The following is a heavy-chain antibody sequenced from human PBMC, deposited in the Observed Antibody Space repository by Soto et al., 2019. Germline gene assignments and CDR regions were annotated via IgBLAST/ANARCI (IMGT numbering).Heavy chain of an antibody. J-gene: IGHJ3*02. CDR2: IIPILGSA. D-gene: IGHD1-26*01. CDR1: GGTFSSYA. Sequence: ASVKVSCKASGGTFSSYAISWVRQAPGQGLEWTGGIIPILGSANYAQKFQDRVTITADESTTTTYMELSSLRSEDAAVYYCASRERVDAFDIWGQGTMVTVSS. CDR3: ASRERVDAFDI. V-gene: IGHV1-69*13.